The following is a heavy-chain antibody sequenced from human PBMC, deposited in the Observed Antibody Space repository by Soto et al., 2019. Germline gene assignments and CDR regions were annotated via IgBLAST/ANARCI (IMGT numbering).Heavy chain of an antibody. V-gene: IGHV3-30*18. D-gene: IGHD5-18*01. J-gene: IGHJ6*02. CDR1: GFTFSSYG. CDR2: ISYDGSNK. CDR3: AKGIHFARSYYYGMDV. Sequence: ESGGGVVQPGRSLRLSCAASGFTFSSYGMHWVRQAPGKGLEWVAVISYDGSNKYYADSVKGRFTISRDNSKNTLYLQMNSLRAEDTAVYYCAKGIHFARSYYYGMDVWGQGTTVTVSS.